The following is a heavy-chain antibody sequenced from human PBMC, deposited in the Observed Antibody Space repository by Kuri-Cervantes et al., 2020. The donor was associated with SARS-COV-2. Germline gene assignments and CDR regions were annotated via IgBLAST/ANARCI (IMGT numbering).Heavy chain of an antibody. D-gene: IGHD3-16*02. CDR1: GFTFSNSA. CDR3: AADLGDDYVWGSYRYD. V-gene: IGHV1-58*01. J-gene: IGHJ4*02. CDR2: IVIGSGKT. Sequence: SVKVSCKASGFTFSNSAVQWVRQARGQRLEWIGWIVIGSGKTNYAQKFHGRVTINRDMSTNTAYLEVRSLTSEDTAVYYCAADLGDDYVWGSYRYDRGQGNQV.